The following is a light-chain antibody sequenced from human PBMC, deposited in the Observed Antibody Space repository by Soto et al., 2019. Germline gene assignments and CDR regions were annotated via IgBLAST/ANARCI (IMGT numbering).Light chain of an antibody. CDR1: QSISSW. Sequence: DIQMTQSPSTLSAYVGDRVTITCRASQSISSWLAWYQQKPGKAPKLLIYDASSLESGVPSRFSGSGSDTEFTLTINNLQPDDFATYHCQQYNRYSFTFGGGTKVDIK. CDR3: QQYNRYSFT. V-gene: IGKV1-5*01. CDR2: DAS. J-gene: IGKJ4*01.